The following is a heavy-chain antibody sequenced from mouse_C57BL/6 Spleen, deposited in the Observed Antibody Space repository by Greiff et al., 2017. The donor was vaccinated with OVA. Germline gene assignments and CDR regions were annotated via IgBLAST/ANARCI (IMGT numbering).Heavy chain of an antibody. V-gene: IGHV1-82*01. CDR3: ARGYYYYEDD. Sequence: QVQLKQSGPELVKPGASVKISCKASSYAFSSSWMNWVKQRPGKGLEWIGRIYPGDGDTNYNGKFKGKATLTADKSSSTAYMQLSSLTSEDSAVYFCARGYYYYEDDWGQGTTLTVSS. D-gene: IGHD1-1*01. CDR1: SYAFSSSW. J-gene: IGHJ2*01. CDR2: IYPGDGDT.